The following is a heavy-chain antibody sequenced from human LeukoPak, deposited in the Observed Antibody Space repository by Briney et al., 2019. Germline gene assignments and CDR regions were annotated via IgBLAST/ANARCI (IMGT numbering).Heavy chain of an antibody. CDR1: GYTFTIYY. Sequence: ASVKVSCKASGYTFTIYYMHWVRQAPGQGNEWMGIINPSGGSTSYQQKFQGRATKSRGMATSTVYMELSSLRSEDTGVYYCAREDRCDYSSSSAMLDYWGQGTLVTVSS. J-gene: IGHJ4*02. V-gene: IGHV1-46*01. CDR3: AREDRCDYSSSSAMLDY. D-gene: IGHD6-6*01. CDR2: INPSGGST.